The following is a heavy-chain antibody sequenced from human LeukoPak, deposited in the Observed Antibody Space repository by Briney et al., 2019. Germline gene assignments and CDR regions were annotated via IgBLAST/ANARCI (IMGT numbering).Heavy chain of an antibody. CDR3: ARGQRAHVEWSYYMDV. D-gene: IGHD3-3*01. V-gene: IGHV3-30*04. J-gene: IGHJ6*03. CDR2: ISYDGSNK. Sequence: GGSLRLSCAASGFTFSSYAMHWVRQAPGKGLEWMSIISYDGSNKYFADSVKGRFTISRDNSKNTLYLQVNSLRGEDTAVYYCARGQRAHVEWSYYMDVWGKGTTVIVSS. CDR1: GFTFSSYA.